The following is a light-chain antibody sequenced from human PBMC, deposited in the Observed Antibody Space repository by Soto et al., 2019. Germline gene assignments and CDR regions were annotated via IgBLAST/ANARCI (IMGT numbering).Light chain of an antibody. J-gene: IGKJ2*01. Sequence: EIVWTQSPGTLSLSPGERATLSCRASQSVSSSYLAWYHQKPGQAPRLLIYGASSRATGIPDRFSGSGSGTDFTLTLSRLEPEDFAVYYCQQYGSSSYTFGQGTKLEIK. CDR1: QSVSSSY. CDR3: QQYGSSSYT. CDR2: GAS. V-gene: IGKV3-20*01.